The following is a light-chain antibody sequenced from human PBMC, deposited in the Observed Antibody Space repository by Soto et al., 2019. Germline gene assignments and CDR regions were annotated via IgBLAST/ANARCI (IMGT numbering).Light chain of an antibody. Sequence: QSVLTQPPSASGTPGQRVTISCSGSSSNVGGNPVNWYQHVPPTAPQLLIYTNTQRPSGVPDRFSGSKSGTSASLAISGLQSEDEADYYCASCDASLNGPVFGTGTKLTVL. CDR2: TNT. CDR3: ASCDASLNGPV. J-gene: IGLJ1*01. V-gene: IGLV1-44*01. CDR1: SSNVGGNP.